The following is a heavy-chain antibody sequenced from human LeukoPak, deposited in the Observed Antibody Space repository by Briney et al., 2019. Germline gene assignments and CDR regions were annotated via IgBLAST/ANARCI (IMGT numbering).Heavy chain of an antibody. D-gene: IGHD1-26*01. CDR3: ARHWEGVESDAFDI. J-gene: IGHJ3*02. CDR2: IRKDGSEK. V-gene: IGHV3-7*04. CDR1: AFTFSSYA. Sequence: GGSLRLSCAASAFTFSSYAMSWVRQAPGKGLEWVANIRKDGSEKNYVDSVKGRFTISRDNAKNSLYLQMNSLRADDTALYYCARHWEGVESDAFDIWGQGTMVTVSS.